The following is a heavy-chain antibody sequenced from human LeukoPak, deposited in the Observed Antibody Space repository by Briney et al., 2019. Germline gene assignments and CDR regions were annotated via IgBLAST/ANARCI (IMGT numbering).Heavy chain of an antibody. Sequence: ASVKVSCKASGYTFTSYYMHWVRQAPGQGLEWMGIINPSGGSTSYAQKFQRRVTMTRDTSTSTVYMELSSLRSEDTAVYYCAREGYCSSTSCSAFDYWGQGTLVTVSS. CDR1: GYTFTSYY. J-gene: IGHJ4*02. V-gene: IGHV1-46*01. CDR3: AREGYCSSTSCSAFDY. CDR2: INPSGGST. D-gene: IGHD2-2*01.